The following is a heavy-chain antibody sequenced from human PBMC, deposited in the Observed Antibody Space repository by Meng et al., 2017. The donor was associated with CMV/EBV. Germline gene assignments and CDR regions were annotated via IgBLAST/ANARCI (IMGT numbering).Heavy chain of an antibody. V-gene: IGHV2-5*02. CDR3: ARIAAAGRFDY. D-gene: IGHD6-13*01. J-gene: IGHJ4*02. Sequence: HIPLKASGPTLGKPTPTLALPYTFSGFSLRNSGVGVSWIRQPPGKALEWLALIYWDDDKRYSPSLKSRLTITKDTSKNQVVLTMTNMDPVDTATYYCARIAAAGRFDYWGQGTLVTAPQ. CDR1: GFSLRNSGVG. CDR2: IYWDDDK.